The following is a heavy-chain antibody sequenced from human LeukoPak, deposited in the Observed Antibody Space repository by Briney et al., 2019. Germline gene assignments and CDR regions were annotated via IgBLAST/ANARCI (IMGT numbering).Heavy chain of an antibody. D-gene: IGHD6-19*01. V-gene: IGHV1-24*01. CDR2: FDPEDGET. J-gene: IGHJ4*02. CDR3: ATVPSSGWYGRAEYYFDY. CDR1: GYTLTELS. Sequence: ASVTVSCTVSGYTLTELSMHWVRQAPGKGLEWMGGFDPEDGETIYAQKFQGRATMTEDTSTDTAYMELSSLRSEDTAVYYCATVPSSGWYGRAEYYFDYWGQGTLVTVSS.